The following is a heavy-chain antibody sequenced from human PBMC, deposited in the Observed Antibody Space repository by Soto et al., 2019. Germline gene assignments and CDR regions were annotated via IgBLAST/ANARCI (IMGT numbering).Heavy chain of an antibody. CDR2: IYYSGST. CDR3: ARGLRVGTPYFQH. J-gene: IGHJ1*01. D-gene: IGHD6-13*01. V-gene: IGHV4-59*08. Sequence: QVQLQESGPGLVKPSETLSLTCTVSGGSISSYYWSWIRQPPGKGLEWIGYIYYSGSTNYNPSLKSRVTISVDTSKNQFSLKLSSVTAADTAVYYCARGLRVGTPYFQHWGQGTLVTVSS. CDR1: GGSISSYY.